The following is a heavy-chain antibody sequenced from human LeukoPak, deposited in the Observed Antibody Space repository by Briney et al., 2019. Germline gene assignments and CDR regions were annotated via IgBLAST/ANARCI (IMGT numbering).Heavy chain of an antibody. CDR1: GFTFDDYA. J-gene: IGHJ4*02. V-gene: IGHV3-9*01. D-gene: IGHD6-19*01. CDR2: ISWNSGSI. Sequence: QPGRSLRLSCAASGFTFDDYAMHWVRQAPGKGLEWVSGISWNSGSIGYADSVKGRFTISRDNSKNTLYLQMNSLRAEDTAVYYCGSRGYRSGDFDYWGQGTLVTVSS. CDR3: GSRGYRSGDFDY.